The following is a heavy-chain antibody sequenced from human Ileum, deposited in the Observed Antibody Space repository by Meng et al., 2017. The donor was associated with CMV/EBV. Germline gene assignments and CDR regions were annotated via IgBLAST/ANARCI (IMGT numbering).Heavy chain of an antibody. Sequence: GGSLRLSCAASGFTLIAYGVHWVRQAPGKGLEWVAFISYDGNRKYYADSVEGRFTVSRDNSENTLVLQMNSLRVEDTALYYCARDLPSSLGMDVWGQGTTVTVSS. D-gene: IGHD1-26*01. CDR3: ARDLPSSLGMDV. V-gene: IGHV3-30-3*01. CDR2: ISYDGNRK. J-gene: IGHJ6*02. CDR1: GFTLIAYG.